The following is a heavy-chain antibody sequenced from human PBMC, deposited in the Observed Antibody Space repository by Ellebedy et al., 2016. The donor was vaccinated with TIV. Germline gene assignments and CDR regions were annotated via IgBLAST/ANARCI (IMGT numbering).Heavy chain of an antibody. CDR2: IYYSGST. CDR3: ARVSIAARGPDFDY. Sequence: SETLSLXYTVSGGSVSSGSYYWSWIRQPPGKGLEWIGYIYYSGSTNYNPSLKSRVTISVDTSKNQFSLKLSSVTAADTAVYYCARVSIAARGPDFDYWGQGTLVTVSS. V-gene: IGHV4-61*01. D-gene: IGHD6-6*01. CDR1: GGSVSSGSYY. J-gene: IGHJ4*02.